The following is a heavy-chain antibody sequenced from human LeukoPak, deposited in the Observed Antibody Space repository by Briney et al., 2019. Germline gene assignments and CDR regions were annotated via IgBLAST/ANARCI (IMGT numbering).Heavy chain of an antibody. CDR1: SFSINNHY. CDR2: IYNSWNT. D-gene: IGHD5-18*01. V-gene: IGHV4-59*11. J-gene: IGHJ4*02. CDR3: ARDQIGYGLDY. Sequence: SETLSLTCIVSSFSINNHYWRWIRQPPGKGLEWIGYIYNSWNTNYNPSLKSRVTISIDTSKTQFSLNLSSVTAADTAVYYCARDQIGYGLDYWGQRTLVTVSS.